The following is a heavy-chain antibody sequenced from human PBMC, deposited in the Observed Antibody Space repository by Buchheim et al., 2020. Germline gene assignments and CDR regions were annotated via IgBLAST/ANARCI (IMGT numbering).Heavy chain of an antibody. CDR1: GFTFSSSD. CDR3: ARELADTVTWGWPFDL. Sequence: EVQLVESGGGLVQPGGSLRLSRAASGFTFSSSDMHWVRQVTGKGLEWVSAIGTADDTYYADSVKGRFTISRENAKNSLYLQMNSLGAGDTAVYYCARELADTVTWGWPFDLWGRGTL. D-gene: IGHD4-17*01. V-gene: IGHV3-13*01. CDR2: IGTADDT. J-gene: IGHJ2*01.